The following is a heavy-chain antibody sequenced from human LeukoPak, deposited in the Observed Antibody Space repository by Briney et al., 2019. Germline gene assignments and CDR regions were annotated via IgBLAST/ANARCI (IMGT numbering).Heavy chain of an antibody. Sequence: GGSLRLSCAASGFTVSSNYMSWVRQAPGKGLEWVSVIYSGGSTYYADSVKGRFTISRDNSKNTLYLQMNSLRAEDTAVYYCARVGFLEWSPSLYGDAFDIWGQGTMVTVSS. CDR3: ARVGFLEWSPSLYGDAFDI. CDR2: IYSGGST. CDR1: GFTVSSNY. D-gene: IGHD3-3*02. J-gene: IGHJ3*02. V-gene: IGHV3-66*01.